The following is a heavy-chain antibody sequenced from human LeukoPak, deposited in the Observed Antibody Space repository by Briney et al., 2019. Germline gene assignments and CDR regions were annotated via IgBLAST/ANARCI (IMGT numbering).Heavy chain of an antibody. D-gene: IGHD5-24*01. Sequence: GESLKISCKGSGYSFTSYWISWVRQMPGKGLEWMGRIDPSDSYTNYSPSFQGHVTISADKSISTAYLQWSSLKASDTAMYYCARQDGYNWDFDYWGQGTLVTVSS. V-gene: IGHV5-10-1*01. CDR2: IDPSDSYT. CDR3: ARQDGYNWDFDY. J-gene: IGHJ4*02. CDR1: GYSFTSYW.